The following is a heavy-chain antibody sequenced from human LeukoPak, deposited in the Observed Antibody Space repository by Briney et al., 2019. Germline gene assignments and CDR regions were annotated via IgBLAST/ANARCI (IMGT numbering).Heavy chain of an antibody. V-gene: IGHV4-31*03. CDR1: GGSISSGGYY. J-gene: IGHJ4*02. CDR3: ASLGCSSTSCPFDY. CDR2: IYYSGST. Sequence: PSETLSLTCTVSGGSISSGGYYWSWIRQHPGKGLEWIGYIYYSGSTYYNPSLKSRVTISVDTSKNQFSLKLSSVTAADTAVYYCASLGCSSTSCPFDYWGQGTLVTVSS. D-gene: IGHD2-2*01.